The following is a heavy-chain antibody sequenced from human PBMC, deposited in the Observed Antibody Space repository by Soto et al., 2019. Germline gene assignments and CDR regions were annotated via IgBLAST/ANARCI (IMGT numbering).Heavy chain of an antibody. V-gene: IGHV4-59*04. J-gene: IGHJ4*02. CDR1: GCSISNSY. CDR2: MYHSGST. D-gene: IGHD3-22*01. CDR3: ASFKYYYDSSGSGFDY. Sequence: SETLSLTCTFSGCSISNSYWSWIRQPPGKGLEWIGYMYHSGSTYYNPSLKSRVTISIDRSKNQFSLKLSSVTAADTAVYYCASFKYYYDSSGSGFDYWGQGTLVTVS.